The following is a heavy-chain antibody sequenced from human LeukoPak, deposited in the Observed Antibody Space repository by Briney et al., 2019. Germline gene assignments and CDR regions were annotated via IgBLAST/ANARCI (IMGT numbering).Heavy chain of an antibody. V-gene: IGHV4-39*01. D-gene: IGHD3-10*01. J-gene: IGHJ4*02. Sequence: PSGTLSLTCTVSGGSISSSNYFWSWIRQPPGQELEWIASINYGGTTYYNPSLKSRVTISVDTSKNQFSLRLTSVTAADTAVYLCARYVVYGSGKYYFDYWGQGSLVSVSS. CDR1: GGSISSSNYF. CDR3: ARYVVYGSGKYYFDY. CDR2: INYGGTT.